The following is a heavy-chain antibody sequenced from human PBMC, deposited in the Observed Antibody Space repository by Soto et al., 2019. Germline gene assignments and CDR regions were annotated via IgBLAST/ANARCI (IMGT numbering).Heavy chain of an antibody. CDR3: ARGALLDWHNYFALDV. V-gene: IGHV1-69*06. D-gene: IGHD3-9*01. CDR2: IIPHFGPA. Sequence: QVQLVQSGAEVKKPGSSVKVSCKASGDSFNNDGVNWVRQAPGQGLEWVGGIIPHFGPAKYPQKFQGRATITADTPTNTLFMEFLSLTSDYTAIYYCARGALLDWHNYFALDVWGQGTSVTVSS. CDR1: GDSFNNDG. J-gene: IGHJ6*02.